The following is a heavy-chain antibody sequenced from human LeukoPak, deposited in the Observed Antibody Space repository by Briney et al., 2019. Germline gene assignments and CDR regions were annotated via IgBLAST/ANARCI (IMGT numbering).Heavy chain of an antibody. CDR2: INHSGST. J-gene: IGHJ4*02. CDR3: ARVGDQYSSSPLNYFDY. V-gene: IGHV4-34*01. Sequence: KPSETLSVTCAVYGGSFSGYYWSWIRQPPGKGLEWIGEINHSGSTNYNPSLKSRVTISVDTSKNQFSLKLSSVTAADTAVYYCARVGDQYSSSPLNYFDYWGQGTLVTVSS. CDR1: GGSFSGYY. D-gene: IGHD6-13*01.